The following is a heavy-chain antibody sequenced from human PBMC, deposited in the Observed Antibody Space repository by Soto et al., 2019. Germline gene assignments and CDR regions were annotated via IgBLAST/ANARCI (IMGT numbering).Heavy chain of an antibody. J-gene: IGHJ4*02. CDR3: ARGGPWELPGPYYFDY. CDR1: GYSFTSYW. V-gene: IGHV5-51*01. CDR2: IYPGDSDT. Sequence: PGESLKISCKGSGYSFTSYWIGWVRQMPGKGLEWMGIIYPGDSDTRYSPSFQGQVTISADKSISTAYLQWSSLKASDTAMYYCARGGPWELPGPYYFDYWGQGTLVTVSS. D-gene: IGHD1-26*01.